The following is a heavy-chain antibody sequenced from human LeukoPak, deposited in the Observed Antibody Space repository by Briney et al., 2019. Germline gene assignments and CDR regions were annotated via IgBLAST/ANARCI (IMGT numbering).Heavy chain of an antibody. D-gene: IGHD3-10*01. CDR3: VSVRFGDLFHAFDY. CDR1: GFTFSSYG. CDR2: ISSDGTKK. V-gene: IGHV3-30*03. J-gene: IGHJ4*02. Sequence: AGSLRLSCAASGFTFSSYGIHWVRQAPAKRLVWLAVISSDGTKKYYDDSVKGRFPISRDHSENTLSLQVNSLTVEDTAVYYCVSVRFGDLFHAFDYWGQGTLFTVCS.